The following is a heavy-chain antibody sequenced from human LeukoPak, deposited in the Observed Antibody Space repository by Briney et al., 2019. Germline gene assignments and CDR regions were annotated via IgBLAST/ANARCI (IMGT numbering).Heavy chain of an antibody. D-gene: IGHD6-13*01. CDR3: AKPLSGYSSSWPN. CDR1: GFTFSSYE. CDR2: ISSSGSTI. J-gene: IGHJ4*02. V-gene: IGHV3-48*03. Sequence: GGSLRLSCAASGFTFSSYEMNWVRQAPGKGLEWVSYISSSGSTIYYADSVKGRFTISRDNAKNSLYLQMNSLRAEDTAVYYCAKPLSGYSSSWPNWGQGTLVTVSS.